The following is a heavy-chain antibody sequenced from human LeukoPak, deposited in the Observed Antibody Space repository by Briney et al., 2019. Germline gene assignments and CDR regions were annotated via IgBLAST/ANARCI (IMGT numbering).Heavy chain of an antibody. CDR3: AKGDIVVVPAATCFDY. D-gene: IGHD2-2*01. CDR1: GFSFSSYA. Sequence: PGGSLRLSCAASGFSFSSYAMSWVRQAPGKGLEWVSGISGSGGSTYYADSVKGRFTISRDNSKNTLYLQMNSLRAEDTAVYYCAKGDIVVVPAATCFDYWGQGTLVTVSS. CDR2: ISGSGGST. J-gene: IGHJ4*02. V-gene: IGHV3-23*01.